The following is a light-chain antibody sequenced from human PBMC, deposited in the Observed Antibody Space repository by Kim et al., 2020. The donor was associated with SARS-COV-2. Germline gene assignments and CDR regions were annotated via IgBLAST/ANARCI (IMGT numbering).Light chain of an antibody. Sequence: DIQMTQSPSSLSASVGDGVTITCRASQDIANYLAWYQQKPGKVPKLLVYAASALKSGVPSRFSGNRSGTDFTLTISNLQPEDVATYYCQKYDSAPWTFGQGTKVE. CDR3: QKYDSAPWT. J-gene: IGKJ1*01. CDR2: AAS. CDR1: QDIANY. V-gene: IGKV1-27*01.